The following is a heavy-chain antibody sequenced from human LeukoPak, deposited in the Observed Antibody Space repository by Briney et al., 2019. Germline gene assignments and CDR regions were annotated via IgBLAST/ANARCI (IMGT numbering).Heavy chain of an antibody. V-gene: IGHV3-64*01. CDR1: GFSFSTDA. Sequence: GGSLRLTCAASGFSFSTDAMHWVRQAPGKGLEWVSAISSNGRGTYYANSMKGRFTISRDNSKNMVYLQMASLRGEDMAVYYCARDKAGYMDVWGKGTTVTVSS. D-gene: IGHD6-19*01. CDR2: ISSNGRGT. J-gene: IGHJ6*03. CDR3: ARDKAGYMDV.